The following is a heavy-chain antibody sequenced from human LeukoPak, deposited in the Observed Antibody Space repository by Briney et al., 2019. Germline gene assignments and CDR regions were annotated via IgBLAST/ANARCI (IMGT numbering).Heavy chain of an antibody. D-gene: IGHD3-10*01. CDR3: AREYGSGSYTGIDY. J-gene: IGHJ4*02. Sequence: ATVKLFCNASGYTFINYGITWVRQAPGQGLEWMGRISAYNSAYHGNKHYAQKLQDRVTMTTDTFTNTGYMELGSLGSDGEAVYVCAREYGSGSYTGIDYWGQGTLVTVSS. V-gene: IGHV1-18*01. CDR2: ISAYNSAYHGNK. CDR1: GYTFINYG.